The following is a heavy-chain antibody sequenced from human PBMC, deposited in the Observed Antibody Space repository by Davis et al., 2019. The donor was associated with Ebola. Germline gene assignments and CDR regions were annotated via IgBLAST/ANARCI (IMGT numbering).Heavy chain of an antibody. CDR1: GFTFSSYA. CDR3: ARDIVGATSAFDI. J-gene: IGHJ3*02. D-gene: IGHD1-26*01. Sequence: GESLKISCAASGFTFSSYAMSWVRQAPGKGLEWVSVIYIGGNTYYADSVRGRFTISRDNSKNTLYLQMNSLRAEDTAVYYCARDIVGATSAFDIWGQGTMVTVSS. CDR2: IYIGGNT. V-gene: IGHV3-66*01.